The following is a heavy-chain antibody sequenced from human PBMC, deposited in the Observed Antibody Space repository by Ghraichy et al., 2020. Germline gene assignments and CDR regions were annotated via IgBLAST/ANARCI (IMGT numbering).Heavy chain of an antibody. CDR3: ARDRIYESRGEMATIYYFDY. CDR2: ISSSSSYI. J-gene: IGHJ4*02. D-gene: IGHD5-24*01. Sequence: GESLRLSCAASGFTFSSYSMNWVRQAPGKGLEWVSSISSSSSYIYYADSVKGRFTISRDNAKNSLYLQMNSLRAEDTAVYYCARDRIYESRGEMATIYYFDYWGQGTLVTVSS. V-gene: IGHV3-21*01. CDR1: GFTFSSYS.